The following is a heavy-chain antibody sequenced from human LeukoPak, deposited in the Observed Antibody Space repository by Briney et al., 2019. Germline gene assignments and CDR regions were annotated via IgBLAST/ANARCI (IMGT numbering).Heavy chain of an antibody. J-gene: IGHJ4*02. Sequence: GGSLRLSCAASGFTFSNYAMRGVRQDPRKGLAWVSTVSGNGATTYYADSVKGRVTISRDNSKITLYLQMSSLRVDDTAVYYCARAAGRFPTSPTDCWGEGRLVTDSS. D-gene: IGHD2-21*01. CDR2: VSGNGATT. CDR3: ARAAGRFPTSPTDC. V-gene: IGHV3-23*01. CDR1: GFTFSNYA.